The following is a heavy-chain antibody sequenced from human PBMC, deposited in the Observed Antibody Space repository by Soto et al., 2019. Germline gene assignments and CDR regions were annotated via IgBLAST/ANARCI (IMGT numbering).Heavy chain of an antibody. V-gene: IGHV3-43*01. Sequence: GGSLRLSCAASGFTFDDYTMHWVRQAPGKGLEWVSLISWDGGSTYYADSVKGRFTISRDNSKNSLYLQMNSLRTEDTALYYCAKDLGYCSGGSCYSAEEIPYYYYYGMDVWGQGTTVTVSS. D-gene: IGHD2-15*01. CDR2: ISWDGGST. J-gene: IGHJ6*02. CDR3: AKDLGYCSGGSCYSAEEIPYYYYYGMDV. CDR1: GFTFDDYT.